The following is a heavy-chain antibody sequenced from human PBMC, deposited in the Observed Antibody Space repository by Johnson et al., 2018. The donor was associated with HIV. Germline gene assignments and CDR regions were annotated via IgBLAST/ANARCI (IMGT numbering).Heavy chain of an antibody. V-gene: IGHV3-30*03. D-gene: IGHD6-19*01. CDR2: IPYDGSDK. CDR1: GFTFDDYG. CDR3: AGENLPGIAVYGGAFDI. J-gene: IGHJ3*02. Sequence: QVQLVESGGRVVRPGGSLRLSCAASGFTFDDYGMTWVRQAPGKGLEWVSFIPYDGSDKYYTDSVKGRFTISRDNAKNSLYVQMSSLRAEDTAVYFCAGENLPGIAVYGGAFDIWGQGTMVTVSS.